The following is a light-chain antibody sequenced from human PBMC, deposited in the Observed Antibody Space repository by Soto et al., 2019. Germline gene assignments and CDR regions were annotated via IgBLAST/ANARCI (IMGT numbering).Light chain of an antibody. CDR3: QQYNNWPRT. CDR2: GAS. CDR1: QSVSSN. V-gene: IGKV3-15*01. J-gene: IGKJ2*01. Sequence: EIVMTQSPGTLSVSPEERATLSCRASQSVSSNLAWYQQKPGQAPRLLIYGASTGATGIPARFSGSGSGTEFTLTISSLQSEDFAVYYCQQYNNWPRTFGQGTKLEIK.